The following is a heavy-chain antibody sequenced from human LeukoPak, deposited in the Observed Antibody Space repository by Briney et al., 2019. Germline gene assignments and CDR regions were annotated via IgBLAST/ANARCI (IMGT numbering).Heavy chain of an antibody. CDR2: IYYSGST. J-gene: IGHJ4*02. Sequence: SETLSLTCTVSGGSISSYYWSWIRQPPGKGLEWIGDIYYSGSTNYNPSLKSRVTISVDTSKNQFSLKLSSVTAADTAVYYCARTSGQWNSPGRVYYFDYWGQGTLVTVSS. CDR3: ARTSGQWNSPGRVYYFDY. CDR1: GGSISSYY. D-gene: IGHD1-7*01. V-gene: IGHV4-59*01.